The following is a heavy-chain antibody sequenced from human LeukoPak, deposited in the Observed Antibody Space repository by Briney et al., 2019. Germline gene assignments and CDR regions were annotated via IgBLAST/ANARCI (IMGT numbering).Heavy chain of an antibody. Sequence: VASVKVSCKAFGYTFTGYWMHWVRQAPGQGLEWMGWISAYNGNTNYAQKLQGRVTMTTDTSTSTAYMELRSLRSDDTAVYYCARVPAPPYFDWLRPSDIWGQGTMVTVSS. D-gene: IGHD3-9*01. V-gene: IGHV1-18*04. J-gene: IGHJ3*02. CDR1: GYTFTGYW. CDR2: ISAYNGNT. CDR3: ARVPAPPYFDWLRPSDI.